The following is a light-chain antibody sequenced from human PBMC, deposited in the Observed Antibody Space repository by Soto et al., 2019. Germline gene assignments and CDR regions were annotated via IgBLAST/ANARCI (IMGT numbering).Light chain of an antibody. Sequence: QSVLTQPASVSGSPGQSIAISCTGTISDVGSYHYVSWYQQHTGKAPQLIIYGVTIRPSGVSSRFSGSKSGNTASLTISGLQAEDEADYYCSSFASSSTVIFGGGTQLTVL. CDR1: ISDVGSYHY. CDR2: GVT. CDR3: SSFASSSTVI. J-gene: IGLJ2*01. V-gene: IGLV2-14*01.